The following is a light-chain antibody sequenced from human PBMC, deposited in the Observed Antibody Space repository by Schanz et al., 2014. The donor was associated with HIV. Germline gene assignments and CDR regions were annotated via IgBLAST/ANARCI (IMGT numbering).Light chain of an antibody. CDR3: QQSNTFPYT. V-gene: IGKV3-15*01. CDR1: QSVSSSY. CDR2: GAS. J-gene: IGKJ2*01. Sequence: EIVLTQSPGTLSLSPGERATLSCRASQSVSSSYLAWFQQKPGQAPRLLIFGASTRATGIPARFTGSGSGTEFTLTISSLQSEDFATYYCQQSNTFPYTFGQGTKLEIK.